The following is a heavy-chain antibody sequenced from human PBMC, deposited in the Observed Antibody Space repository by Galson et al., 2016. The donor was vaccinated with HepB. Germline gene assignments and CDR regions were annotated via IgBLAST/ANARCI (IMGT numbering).Heavy chain of an antibody. Sequence: SLRLSCAASGFTFSNYAMTWVRQAPGKGLEWVSGISGSGAHTHYANAVKGRFTISRDNSNNTLYLQMNSLRAEDTALYFCARYSNSWAPFDYWGQGRLVTVSS. D-gene: IGHD6-13*01. CDR1: GFTFSNYA. J-gene: IGHJ4*02. CDR2: ISGSGAHT. CDR3: ARYSNSWAPFDY. V-gene: IGHV3-23*01.